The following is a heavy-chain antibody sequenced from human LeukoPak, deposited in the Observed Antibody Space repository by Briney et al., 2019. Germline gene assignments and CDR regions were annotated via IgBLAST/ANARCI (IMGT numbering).Heavy chain of an antibody. CDR3: ARDAAVAGAVNWFDP. D-gene: IGHD6-19*01. CDR1: GFTFSTYT. Sequence: GRSLRLSCAASGFTFSTYTMHWVRQAPGKGLEWVAVISYDGSNKYYADSVKGRFTISRDTSKNTLYLQVNSLRAEDTAVYYCARDAAVAGAVNWFDPWGQGTLVTVSS. V-gene: IGHV3-30-3*01. CDR2: ISYDGSNK. J-gene: IGHJ5*02.